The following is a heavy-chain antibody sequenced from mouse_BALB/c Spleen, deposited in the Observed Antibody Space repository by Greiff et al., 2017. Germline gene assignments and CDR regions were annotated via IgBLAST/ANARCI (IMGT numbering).Heavy chain of an antibody. CDR3: ARSGLLLLRGYFDY. V-gene: IGHV1S22*01. J-gene: IGHJ2*01. D-gene: IGHD1-2*01. CDR2: IYPGSGST. CDR1: GYTFTSYW. Sequence: LKQPGSELVRPGASVKLSCKASGYTFTSYWMHWVKQRPGQGLEWIGNIYPGSGSTNYDEKFKSKATLTVDTSSSTAYMQLSSLTSEDSAVYYCARSGLLLLRGYFDYWGQGTTLTVSS.